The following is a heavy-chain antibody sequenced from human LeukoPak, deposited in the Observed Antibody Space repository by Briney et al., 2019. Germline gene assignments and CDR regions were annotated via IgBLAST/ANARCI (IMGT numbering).Heavy chain of an antibody. Sequence: SETLSLTCTVSGYSISSGYYWSWIRQPPGKGLEWIGYIYYSGSTNYNPSLKSRVTISVDTSKNQFSLKLSSVTAADTAVYYCARGAALIPLDWGQGTLVTVSS. CDR3: ARGAALIPLD. V-gene: IGHV4-61*01. CDR1: GYSISSGYY. J-gene: IGHJ4*02. D-gene: IGHD6-25*01. CDR2: IYYSGST.